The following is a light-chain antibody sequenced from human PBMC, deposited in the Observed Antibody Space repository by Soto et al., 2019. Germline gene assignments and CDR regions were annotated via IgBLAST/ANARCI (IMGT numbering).Light chain of an antibody. V-gene: IGLV1-44*01. Sequence: QSVLTQPPSASGTPGQTIAISCSGGSSNIGSHTVNWYQQLPGTAPRLLIYSNTQRPSGVPDRFSGSKSGTSASLAISGLHSAYEGDYYCAAWDDSLNGVVFGGGTKVTVL. CDR1: SSNIGSHT. CDR2: SNT. J-gene: IGLJ2*01. CDR3: AAWDDSLNGVV.